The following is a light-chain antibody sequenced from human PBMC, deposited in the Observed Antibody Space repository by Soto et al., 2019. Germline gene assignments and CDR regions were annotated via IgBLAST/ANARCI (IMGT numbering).Light chain of an antibody. CDR2: WAS. Sequence: DIVMTQSPDSLAVSLGERATINCKSSQSVLYSSNNKNYLAWYQQKPGQPPKLLIYWASTRESGVPDRFSGSGYGTDFTLIISSLQAEDVAVYYCQQYFSIPYTFGQGTKVEIK. CDR3: QQYFSIPYT. V-gene: IGKV4-1*01. J-gene: IGKJ2*01. CDR1: QSVLYSSNNKNY.